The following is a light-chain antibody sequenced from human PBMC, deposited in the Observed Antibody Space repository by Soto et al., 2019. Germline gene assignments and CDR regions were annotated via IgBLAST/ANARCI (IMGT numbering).Light chain of an antibody. Sequence: QSALTQPPSVSAAPGQKVTISCSVSSSNIGNNYVSWYQQLPGTAPKLLIYDNNKRPSGIPDRFSGSKSGTSATLGITGLQTGDEADYYCGTWDSSLSALYVFGTGTKVTVL. CDR2: DNN. J-gene: IGLJ1*01. V-gene: IGLV1-51*01. CDR3: GTWDSSLSALYV. CDR1: SSNIGNNY.